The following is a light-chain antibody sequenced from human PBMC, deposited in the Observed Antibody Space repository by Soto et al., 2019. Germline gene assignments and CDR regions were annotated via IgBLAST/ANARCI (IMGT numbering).Light chain of an antibody. CDR2: GAS. CDR1: QGVSRK. V-gene: IGKV3-15*01. Sequence: DIVMTQSPATLSVAPGERVTFSCRASQGVSRKLAWYQHKPGQAPRLLISGASTGATGIPARFSGSGSGTEFTLTISSLQSEDCAIYYCQPYNNWPLTFGGGTKVES. CDR3: QPYNNWPLT. J-gene: IGKJ4*01.